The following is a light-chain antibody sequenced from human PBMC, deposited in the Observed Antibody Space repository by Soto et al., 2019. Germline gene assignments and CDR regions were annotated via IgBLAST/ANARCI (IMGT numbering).Light chain of an antibody. CDR1: QGISSY. Sequence: AIRMTQSPSSFSASTGDRVTITCRASQGISSYLAWYQQKPGKAPKLLIYAASTLQSGVPSRFSGSGSGTHITLTISCLQSEDFATYYCQQYYSYPQTFGQGTKLEIK. CDR2: AAS. V-gene: IGKV1-8*01. CDR3: QQYYSYPQT. J-gene: IGKJ2*01.